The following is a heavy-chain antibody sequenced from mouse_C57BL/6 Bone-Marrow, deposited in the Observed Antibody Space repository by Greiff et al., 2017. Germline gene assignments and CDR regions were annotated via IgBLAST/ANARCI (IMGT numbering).Heavy chain of an antibody. CDR3: ARDTTVVASCRNYFDY. CDR1: GYTFTDYY. V-gene: IGHV1-26*01. CDR2: INPNNGGT. D-gene: IGHD1-1*01. Sequence: EVQLQQSGPELVKPGASVKISCKASGYTFTDYYMNWVKQSHGKSLEWIGDINPNNGGTSYNQKFKGKATLTVDKSSSTAYMELRSLTSEDSAVYYCARDTTVVASCRNYFDYWGQGTTLTVSS. J-gene: IGHJ2*01.